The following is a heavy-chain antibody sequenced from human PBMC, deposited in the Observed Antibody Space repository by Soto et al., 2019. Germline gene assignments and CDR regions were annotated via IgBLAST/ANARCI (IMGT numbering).Heavy chain of an antibody. D-gene: IGHD3-16*01. CDR3: ARGGGNFDQ. Sequence: EVQLVESGGGLVQPGGSLRLTCAASGFTFRGSWMSWVRQAPGKGLDWVANVNQVGSEKYYVDSVKGRFTISRDNANNSLYLQMNSLRAEDTAVYYWARGGGNFDQWGRGTLVTVSS. J-gene: IGHJ4*02. CDR2: VNQVGSEK. V-gene: IGHV3-7*04. CDR1: GFTFRGSW.